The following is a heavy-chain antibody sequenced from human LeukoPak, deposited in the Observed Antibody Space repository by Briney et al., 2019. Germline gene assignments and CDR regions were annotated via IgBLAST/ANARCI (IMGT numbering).Heavy chain of an antibody. CDR2: ISGSDGST. Sequence: GGSLRLSCAASGFTFSSYAMSWVRQAPGKWQERVSAISGSDGSTYYADSVKGRFTISRDNSKNTLYLQMNSLRAEDTAVYYCANRYCSGGSCYTFDYWGQGTLVTVSS. J-gene: IGHJ4*02. V-gene: IGHV3-23*01. CDR3: ANRYCSGGSCYTFDY. CDR1: GFTFSSYA. D-gene: IGHD2-15*01.